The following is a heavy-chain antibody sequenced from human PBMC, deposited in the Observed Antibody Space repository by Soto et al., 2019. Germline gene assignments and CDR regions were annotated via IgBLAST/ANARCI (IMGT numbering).Heavy chain of an antibody. Sequence: GGSLRLSCAASGFTVSSNYMSWVRQAPGKGLEWGSVIYSGGSTYYADSVKGRFTISRDNSKNTLYLQMNSLRAEDTAVYYCARAQQWLADYWGQGTLVTVSS. CDR3: ARAQQWLADY. J-gene: IGHJ4*02. CDR2: IYSGGST. D-gene: IGHD6-19*01. CDR1: GFTVSSNY. V-gene: IGHV3-53*01.